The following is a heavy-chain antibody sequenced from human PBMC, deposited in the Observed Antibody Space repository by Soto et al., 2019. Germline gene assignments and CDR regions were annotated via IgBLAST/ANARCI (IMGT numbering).Heavy chain of an antibody. D-gene: IGHD3-10*01. V-gene: IGHV3-30-3*01. CDR3: AREGMGRYYGSGSYYFDY. J-gene: IGHJ4*02. CDR1: GFTFSSYA. Sequence: QVQLVESGGGVVQPGRSLRLSCAASGFTFSSYAMHWVRPAPGKGLEWVAVISYDGSNKYYADSVKGRFTISRDNSNNPLYLQMNSLRAEDTAVSYCAREGMGRYYGSGSYYFDYWGQGTLVSVSS. CDR2: ISYDGSNK.